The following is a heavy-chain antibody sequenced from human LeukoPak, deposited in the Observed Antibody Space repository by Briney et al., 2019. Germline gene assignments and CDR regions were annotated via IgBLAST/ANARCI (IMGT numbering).Heavy chain of an antibody. Sequence: GGSLRLSCAASGFTFSSHAMHWVRQAPGKGLEWVAVISYDGSNKYYADSVKGRFTISRDNSKNTLYLQMNSLRAEDTAVYYCARDRTAMGNFDYWGQGTLVTVSS. V-gene: IGHV3-30*04. D-gene: IGHD5-18*01. CDR1: GFTFSSHA. CDR2: ISYDGSNK. CDR3: ARDRTAMGNFDY. J-gene: IGHJ4*02.